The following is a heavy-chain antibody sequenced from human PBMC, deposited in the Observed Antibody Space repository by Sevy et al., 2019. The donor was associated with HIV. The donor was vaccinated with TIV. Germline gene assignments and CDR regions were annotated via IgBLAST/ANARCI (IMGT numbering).Heavy chain of an antibody. V-gene: IGHV5-51*01. Sequence: GESLKISCKCSGYSFTSYWIVWVRQMPGRGLEWMGIIYPGDSDTIDSPSFKGQVTISVDKSSSTAYLQWSRLKASDTAIYYCAKGARGTLPAYYYYGMDVWGQGTTVTVSS. CDR2: IYPGDSDT. CDR1: GYSFTSYW. CDR3: AKGARGTLPAYYYYGMDV. J-gene: IGHJ6*02.